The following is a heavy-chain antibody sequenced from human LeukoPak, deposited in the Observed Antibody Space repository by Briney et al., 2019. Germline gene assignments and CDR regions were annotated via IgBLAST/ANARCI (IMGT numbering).Heavy chain of an antibody. CDR1: GGSISNSNW. J-gene: IGHJ4*02. CDR3: ARDLYGSGTRFDY. D-gene: IGHD3-10*01. Sequence: SETLSLTCAVSGGSISNSNWWSWVRQPPGKGLEWIGEVFHSGSTNYNPSLKSRVTVSVDKSKNQFSQKLNSVTAADTAVYYCARDLYGSGTRFDYWGQGTLVTVSS. CDR2: VFHSGST. V-gene: IGHV4-4*02.